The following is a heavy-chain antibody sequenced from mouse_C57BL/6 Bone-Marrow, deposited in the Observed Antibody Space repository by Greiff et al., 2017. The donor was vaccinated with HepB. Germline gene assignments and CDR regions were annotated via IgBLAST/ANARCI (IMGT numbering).Heavy chain of an antibody. CDR3: AREVIYDGCFFDY. CDR1: GYTFTSYW. V-gene: IGHV1-64*01. Sequence: QVQLQQPGAELVKPGASVKLSCKASGYTFTSYWMHWVKQRPGQGLEWIGMIHPNSGSTNYNEKFKSKATLTVDKSSSTAYMQLSSLTSEDSAVYYCAREVIYDGCFFDYWGQGTTLTVSS. CDR2: IHPNSGST. D-gene: IGHD2-3*01. J-gene: IGHJ2*01.